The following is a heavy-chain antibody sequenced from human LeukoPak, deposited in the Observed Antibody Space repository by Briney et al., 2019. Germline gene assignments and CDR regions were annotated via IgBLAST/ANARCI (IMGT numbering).Heavy chain of an antibody. Sequence: ASVKVSCKTSGYTFSTYAIQWVRQAPGQRLEWMGWINGGDGNTKFSQKFQGRVTITRDTSASSSYMELSSLGSEDTAVYYCARSYIVVVPAVYFDYWGQGTLVTVSS. CDR2: INGGDGNT. J-gene: IGHJ4*02. CDR3: ARSYIVVVPAVYFDY. V-gene: IGHV1-3*01. CDR1: GYTFSTYA. D-gene: IGHD2-2*01.